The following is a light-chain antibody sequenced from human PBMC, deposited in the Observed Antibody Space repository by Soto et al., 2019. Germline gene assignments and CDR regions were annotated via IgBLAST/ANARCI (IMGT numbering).Light chain of an antibody. V-gene: IGKV3-20*01. J-gene: IGKJ5*01. CDR2: GAS. CDR1: QTVSITY. Sequence: VVTQSPGTLSLSPGESATLSCRASQTVSITYLTWYQQKPGQAPRLLIFGASKRATGIPDRFSGSGSGRDFTLTISGLEPEDFAVYYCQQYGSSPLISFAQGTRLAIK. CDR3: QQYGSSPLIS.